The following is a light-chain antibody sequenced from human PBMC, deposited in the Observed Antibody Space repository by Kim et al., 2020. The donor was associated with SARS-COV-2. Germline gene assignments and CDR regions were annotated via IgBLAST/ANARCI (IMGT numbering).Light chain of an antibody. J-gene: IGKJ1*01. V-gene: IGKV1-39*01. Sequence: VTQSPSSLSASVGDRVTITCRASQSVITYLNWFQQRPGKAPKPLIYAVSILQSGVPSRFSGSGSGTDFTLTISSLQPEDFATYYCQQSYRAPDTFGQGTKVDIK. CDR2: AVS. CDR1: QSVITY. CDR3: QQSYRAPDT.